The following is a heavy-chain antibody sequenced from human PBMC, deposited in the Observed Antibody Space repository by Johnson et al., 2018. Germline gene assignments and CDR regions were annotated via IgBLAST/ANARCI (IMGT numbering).Heavy chain of an antibody. J-gene: IGHJ6*02. CDR1: GGTFTNYV. CDR2: VIPVLDTA. CDR3: ATVDGSGSYPYYHYGMDV. D-gene: IGHD3-10*01. Sequence: QVQLVPSGAEVKKPGSSVKVSCKASGGTFTNYVINWVRQAPGQGLEWVGGVIPVLDTARYSQKFQARVTITAVQPTSTIYMELGSLTSADTGVYFCATVDGSGSYPYYHYGMDVWGQGTTVTVSS. V-gene: IGHV1-69*01.